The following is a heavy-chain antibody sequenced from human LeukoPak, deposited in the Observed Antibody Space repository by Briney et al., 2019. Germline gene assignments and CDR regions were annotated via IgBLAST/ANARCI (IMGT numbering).Heavy chain of an antibody. CDR2: IIPMFRTS. D-gene: IGHD6-19*01. J-gene: IGHJ6*02. V-gene: IGHV1-69*05. CDR1: GGTFSSYT. Sequence: ASVKVSCKASGGTFSSYTVTWVRQAPGQGLEWMGGIIPMFRTSNYAQKFQGRVTVTTDESTSTAYMELTSLRSEDTAVYYCARLIAVAGKVRYGMDVWAKGPRSPSP. CDR3: ARLIAVAGKVRYGMDV.